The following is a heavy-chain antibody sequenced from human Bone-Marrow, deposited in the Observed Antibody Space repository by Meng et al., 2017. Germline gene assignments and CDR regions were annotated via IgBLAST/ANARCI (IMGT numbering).Heavy chain of an antibody. CDR3: ARSRVRGVILSPLEFFQD. J-gene: IGHJ1*01. D-gene: IGHD3-10*01. Sequence: QVQLQESGPGLVKPSGTLSLTCAVSGGSISTSNWWSWVRQPPGKGLEWIGETYHRGNTNYNPSLKSRVTISVDKSKNQISLRLSSVTAADTAVYYCARSRVRGVILSPLEFFQDWGQGTLVTVSS. V-gene: IGHV4-4*02. CDR1: GGSISTSNW. CDR2: TYHRGNT.